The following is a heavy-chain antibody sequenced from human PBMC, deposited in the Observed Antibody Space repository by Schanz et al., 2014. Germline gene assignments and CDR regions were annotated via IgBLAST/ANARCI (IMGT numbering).Heavy chain of an antibody. CDR2: IKHDGSVK. J-gene: IGHJ4*02. CDR1: GFIFSDYY. Sequence: VQLVESGGGLVKPGGSLRLSCAASGFIFSDYYMAWIRQAPGKGPEWVANIKHDGSVKDYVDSVEGRFTISRDNAKRSLFLQMNSLRAEDTAVYYCARGGPAYYFDDWGQGTLVTVSS. CDR3: ARGGPAYYFDD. V-gene: IGHV3-7*01.